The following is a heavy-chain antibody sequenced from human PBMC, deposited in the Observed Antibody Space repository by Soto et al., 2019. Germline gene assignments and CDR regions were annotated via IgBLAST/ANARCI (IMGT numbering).Heavy chain of an antibody. J-gene: IGHJ5*02. CDR2: INHSGST. CDR1: GGSFSGYY. CDR3: TRGLMFRYYYGSGPTNWFDP. Sequence: QVQLQQWGAGLLKPSETLSLTCAVYGGSFSGYYWSWIRQPPGKGLEWIGEINHSGSTNYNPSLKSRVTTSVDTSKNQFSMHLSSVAAVDAAVYYCTRGLMFRYYYGSGPTNWFDPWGQGTVVTVSS. D-gene: IGHD3-10*01. V-gene: IGHV4-34*01.